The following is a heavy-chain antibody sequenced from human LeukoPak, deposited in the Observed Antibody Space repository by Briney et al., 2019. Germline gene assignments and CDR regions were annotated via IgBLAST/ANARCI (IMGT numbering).Heavy chain of an antibody. Sequence: SETLSLTCAVNVGSFSGYYWNWLRQPPGKGLDWIGVINHCGSTNYKPSLKSLVTIQVDTSKNQFSLKLRSATAEDTAVYYCAVEGIAVAGTRRLGYWGQGTLVTVSS. J-gene: IGHJ4*02. D-gene: IGHD6-19*01. CDR2: INHCGST. CDR3: AVEGIAVAGTRRLGY. CDR1: VGSFSGYY. V-gene: IGHV4-34*01.